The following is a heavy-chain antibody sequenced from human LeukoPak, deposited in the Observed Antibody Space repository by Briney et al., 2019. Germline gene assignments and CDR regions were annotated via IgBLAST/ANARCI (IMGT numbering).Heavy chain of an antibody. V-gene: IGHV1-69*05. D-gene: IGHD6-13*01. CDR2: IIPIFGTA. Sequence: ASVKASCKASGGTFSSYAISWVRQAPGQGLEWMGRIIPIFGTANYAQKFQGRVTITTDESTSTAYMELSSLRSEDTAVYYCARGLHSSSWDLNWFDPWGQGTLVTVSS. CDR1: GGTFSSYA. CDR3: ARGLHSSSWDLNWFDP. J-gene: IGHJ5*02.